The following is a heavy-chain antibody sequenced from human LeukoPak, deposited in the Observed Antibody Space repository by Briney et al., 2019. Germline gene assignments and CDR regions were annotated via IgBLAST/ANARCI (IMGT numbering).Heavy chain of an antibody. Sequence: GGSLRLSCAASGVTLSTYAMSWARQAPGKGLEWVSGISSSGSGDNTYYADSVKGRFTISRDSSKNTLFLHMNSLRAEDTAVYYCARNNWNDYFDYWGQGTLVTVSS. CDR2: ISSSGSGDNT. D-gene: IGHD1-1*01. CDR1: GVTLSTYA. V-gene: IGHV3-23*01. CDR3: ARNNWNDYFDY. J-gene: IGHJ4*02.